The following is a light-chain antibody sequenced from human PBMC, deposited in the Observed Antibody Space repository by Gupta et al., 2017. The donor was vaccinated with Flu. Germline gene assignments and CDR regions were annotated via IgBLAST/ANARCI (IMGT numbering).Light chain of an antibody. CDR3: SSYARGTASVSAGV. CDR2: WVI. V-gene: IGLV2-14*01. CDR1: SSDVGDYNR. Sequence: QSALPQPASVSGSPGQSIIISCTGTSSDVGDYNRVSWYQQHPGKATKLKIYWVINRPSGVSNRISGSESGNAASLTISGLQADDEGDYYCSSYARGTASVSAGVFGGGTKVTVI. J-gene: IGLJ2*01.